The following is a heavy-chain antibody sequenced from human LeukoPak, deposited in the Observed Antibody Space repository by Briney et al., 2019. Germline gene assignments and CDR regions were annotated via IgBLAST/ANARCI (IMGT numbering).Heavy chain of an antibody. CDR3: ARVSRLTKRGGTTLTSYNWFDP. CDR1: GGSISSGGYY. CDR2: IYYSGST. D-gene: IGHD5-24*01. Sequence: PSQTLSLTCTVSGGSISSGGYYWSWIRQHPGKGLEWIGYIYYSGSTYYNPSLKSRVTISVDTSKNQFSLKLSSVTAADTAVYYCARVSRLTKRGGTTLTSYNWFDPWGQGTLVTVSS. V-gene: IGHV4-31*03. J-gene: IGHJ5*02.